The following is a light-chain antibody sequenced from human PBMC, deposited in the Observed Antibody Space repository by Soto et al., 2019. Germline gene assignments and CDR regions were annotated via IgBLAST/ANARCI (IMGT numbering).Light chain of an antibody. J-gene: IGKJ4*01. CDR3: QQYGSLVT. CDR1: QSVSSDF. Sequence: EIVLTQSRGTLSLSPGERATLSCRASQSVSSDFLAWYQQKPGQAPRLLIYGASSRATGIPDRFSGSGSGKDFTLTISRLEPEDFAVYYCQQYGSLVTFGGGTKVEIK. CDR2: GAS. V-gene: IGKV3-20*01.